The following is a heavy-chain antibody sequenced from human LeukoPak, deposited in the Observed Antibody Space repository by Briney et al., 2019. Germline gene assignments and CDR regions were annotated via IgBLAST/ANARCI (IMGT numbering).Heavy chain of an antibody. CDR1: GFTFGDYV. V-gene: IGHV3-49*04. D-gene: IGHD3-22*01. J-gene: IGHJ3*02. CDR2: IRSKAYGGTT. CDR3: TRRYNYDSSGYYYVMDAFDI. Sequence: GGSLTLSCTASGFTFGDYVMSWVRQAPAKGLEWVGFIRSKAYGGTTKNAASVKGRFTISRDDSRSIAYLQMNSLKTEDTAVYYCTRRYNYDSSGYYYVMDAFDIWGQGTMVTVSS.